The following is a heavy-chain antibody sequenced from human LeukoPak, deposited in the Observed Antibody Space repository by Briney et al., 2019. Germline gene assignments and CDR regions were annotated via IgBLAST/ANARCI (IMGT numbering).Heavy chain of an antibody. CDR2: IYYSGST. J-gene: IGHJ5*02. CDR3: ARLRFLEWLLPWFDP. D-gene: IGHD3-3*01. V-gene: IGHV4-59*08. CDR1: GGSISGYY. Sequence: PSETLSLTCTVSGGSISGYYWSWIRQPPGKGLEWIGYIYYSGSTNYNPSLKSRVTISVDTSKNQFSLKLNSMTAADTSVYYCARLRFLEWLLPWFDPWGQGMLVT.